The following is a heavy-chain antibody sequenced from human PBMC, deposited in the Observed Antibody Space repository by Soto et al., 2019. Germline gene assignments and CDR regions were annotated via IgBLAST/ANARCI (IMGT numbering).Heavy chain of an antibody. D-gene: IGHD4-4*01. V-gene: IGHV3-9*01. CDR3: AKDNGYSPADYYYYMDV. CDR1: GFTFDDYA. J-gene: IGHJ6*03. CDR2: ISWNSGSI. Sequence: GGSLRLSCAASGFTFDDYAMHWVRQAPGKGLEWVSGISWNSGSIGYADSVKGRFTISRDNAKNSLYLQMNSLRAEDTALYYCAKDNGYSPADYYYYMDVWGKGTTVTVSS.